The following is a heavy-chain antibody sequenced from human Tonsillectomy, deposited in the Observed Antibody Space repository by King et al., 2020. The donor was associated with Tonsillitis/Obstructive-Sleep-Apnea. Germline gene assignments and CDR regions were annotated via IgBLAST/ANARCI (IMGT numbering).Heavy chain of an antibody. Sequence: VQLVQSGAELKKPGSSVKVSCKSSGGTFSSFAISWVRQAPGQGLEWMGGIIPLLGIANYVQKFQGRVTITADKSTSTAYMELSSLRSEDTAVYYCARDSEGFDGFDIWGQGTMVTVSS. CDR1: GGTFSSFA. V-gene: IGHV1-69*10. J-gene: IGHJ3*02. CDR2: IIPLLGIA. CDR3: ARDSEGFDGFDI.